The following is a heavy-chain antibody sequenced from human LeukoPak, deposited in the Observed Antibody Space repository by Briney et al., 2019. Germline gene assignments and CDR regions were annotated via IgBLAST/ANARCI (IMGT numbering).Heavy chain of an antibody. V-gene: IGHV3-23*01. CDR2: INDNGDGT. D-gene: IGHD3-16*01. CDR1: GFTFSSYA. Sequence: GGSLRLSRAASGFTFSSYAMSWVRQAPGKGLKWVSTINDNGDGTYYADSVKGRFTISRDNSYNTVSLQMNSLRDEDTGVYYCAKGLRTGVGPYMGYHYYMDVWGKGATVTVSS. J-gene: IGHJ6*03. CDR3: AKGLRTGVGPYMGYHYYMDV.